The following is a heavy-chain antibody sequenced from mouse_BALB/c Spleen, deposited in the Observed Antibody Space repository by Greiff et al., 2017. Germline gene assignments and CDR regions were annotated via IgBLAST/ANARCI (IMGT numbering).Heavy chain of an antibody. Sequence: EVKLVESGGGLVQPGGSRKLSCAASGFTFSSFGMHWVRQAPEKGLEWVAYISSGSSTIYYADTVKGRFTISRDNPKNTLFLQMTSLRSEDTAMYYCVNSFAYWGQGTLVTVSA. CDR2: ISSGSSTI. V-gene: IGHV5-17*02. J-gene: IGHJ3*01. D-gene: IGHD2-12*01. CDR3: VNSFAY. CDR1: GFTFSSFG.